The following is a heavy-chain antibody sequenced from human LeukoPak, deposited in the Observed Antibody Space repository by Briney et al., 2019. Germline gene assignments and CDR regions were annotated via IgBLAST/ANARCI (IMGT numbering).Heavy chain of an antibody. Sequence: GGSLRLSCAASGFTFSSYAMHWVRQAPGKGLEWVAVISYDGSNKYYADSVKGRFTISRDNSKNMLYLQMNSLRAEDTAMYYCARSRSYYYYYYDMDVWGQGTTVTVSS. V-gene: IGHV3-30-3*01. CDR2: ISYDGSNK. CDR3: ARSRSYYYYYYDMDV. CDR1: GFTFSSYA. J-gene: IGHJ6*02.